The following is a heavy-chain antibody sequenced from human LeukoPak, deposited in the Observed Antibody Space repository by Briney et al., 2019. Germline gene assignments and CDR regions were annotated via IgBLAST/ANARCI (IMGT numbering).Heavy chain of an antibody. CDR2: IYYSGST. Sequence: SETLSLTCTVSGGSISSYYWSWIRQPPGKGLEWIGYIYYSGSTNYNPSLKSRVTISVDTTKNQFSLRLTSVTAADTAVYYCARGSGYNDAFGIWGQGTMVTVSS. D-gene: IGHD3-22*01. CDR3: ARGSGYNDAFGI. V-gene: IGHV4-59*01. J-gene: IGHJ3*02. CDR1: GGSISSYY.